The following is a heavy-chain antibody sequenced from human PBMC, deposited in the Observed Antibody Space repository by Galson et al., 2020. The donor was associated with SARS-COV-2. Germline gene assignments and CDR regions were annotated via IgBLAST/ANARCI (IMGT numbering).Heavy chain of an antibody. V-gene: IGHV4-61*01. J-gene: IGHJ4*02. D-gene: IGHD3-16*01. CDR1: GGSVSSGSFY. CDR3: ARGHYYDKSGSTHDY. CDR2: IYYSGGT. Sequence: SETLSLTCSVPGGSVSSGSFYWSWIRQPPGKGLAWIGNIYYSGGTDYNSSLKSRVTIFVDTSKNQFSLKLSFATAADTAVYYCARGHYYDKSGSTHDYWGQGTLVSVSS.